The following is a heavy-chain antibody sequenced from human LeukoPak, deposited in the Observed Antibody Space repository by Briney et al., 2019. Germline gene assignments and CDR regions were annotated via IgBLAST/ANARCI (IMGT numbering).Heavy chain of an antibody. CDR1: GYTFTGYY. Sequence: ASVKVSCKASGYTFTGYYIHWVRQAPGQGLEWMGRINPNNGDTNYAQKFQGRVTMTRDTAISTVYMELSRLRSDDTAVYYCARRENDYWAREPWSPSPQ. J-gene: IGHJ4*02. V-gene: IGHV1-2*06. CDR3: ARRENDY. D-gene: IGHD1-26*01. CDR2: INPNNGDT.